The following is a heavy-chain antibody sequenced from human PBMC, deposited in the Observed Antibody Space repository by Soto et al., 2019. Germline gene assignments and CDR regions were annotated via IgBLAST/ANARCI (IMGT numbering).Heavy chain of an antibody. CDR2: IYHSGST. D-gene: IGHD1-1*01. V-gene: IGHV4-4*02. J-gene: IGHJ3*02. Sequence: PSETLSLTCAVSGGSISSSNWWSWVRQPPGKGLEWIGEIYHSGSTNYNPSLKSRVTIAVDKSKNQFYLKLSSVTGADTAVYYCATGNLADAFDIWSQGKIVNVSS. CDR3: ATGNLADAFDI. CDR1: GGSISSSNW.